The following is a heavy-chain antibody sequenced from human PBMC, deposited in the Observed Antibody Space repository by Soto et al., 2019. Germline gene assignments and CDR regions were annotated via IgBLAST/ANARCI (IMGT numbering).Heavy chain of an antibody. CDR2: IYNSGNT. V-gene: IGHV4-4*07. J-gene: IGHJ6*02. CDR3: ERDAVGPHGMDV. Sequence: SETLSLTCTVSGVSGSSYYWSWIRQPAGKGLDWIGRIYNSGNTDYNPSIKSRVTMLLDTSKNQLSLRLSSVTAADTAVYYCERDAVGPHGMDVWGQGTKVTVSS. CDR1: GVSGSSYY.